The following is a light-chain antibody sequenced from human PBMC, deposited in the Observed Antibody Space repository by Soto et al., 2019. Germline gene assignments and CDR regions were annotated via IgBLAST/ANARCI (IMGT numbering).Light chain of an antibody. CDR1: QSISSW. J-gene: IGKJ2*01. CDR3: QQYNIYSYT. CDR2: KAS. V-gene: IGKV1-5*03. Sequence: DIQMTQSPSTLSASVGDRVTITCRASQSISSWLAWYQQKPGKAPKLLIYKASSLERGVPSRFSGSGSGTEFTLTISSLQPDDFATYYCQQYNIYSYTFGQGTKLEIK.